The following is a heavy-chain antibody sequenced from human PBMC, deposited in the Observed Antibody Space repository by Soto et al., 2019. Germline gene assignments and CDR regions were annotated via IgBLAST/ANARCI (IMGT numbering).Heavy chain of an antibody. CDR2: IMPIFRTP. Sequence: QVQLEQSGAEVKKPGSSVKVSCKASGGTFSTSAISWVRQAPGQGLEWMGGIMPIFRTPDYAQKFQGRVTITADESTSTAYIELSGLRSDDTAVYYCARDKDRQQLGGNYYMVDVWGQGTTVTVCS. V-gene: IGHV1-69*13. CDR3: ARDKDRQQLGGNYYMVDV. CDR1: GGTFSTSA. J-gene: IGHJ6*02. D-gene: IGHD1-26*01.